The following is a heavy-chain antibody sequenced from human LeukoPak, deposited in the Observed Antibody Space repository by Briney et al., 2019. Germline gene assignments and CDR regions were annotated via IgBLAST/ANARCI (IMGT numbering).Heavy chain of an antibody. D-gene: IGHD4-17*01. CDR2: IYYSGST. CDR1: GGSISSYY. V-gene: IGHV4-59*01. Sequence: KPSETLSLTCTVSGGSISSYYWSWIRQPPGKGLEWIGYIYYSGSTNYNPSLKSRVTISVDTSKNQFSLKLSSVTAADTAVYYCARVIRSTTEYYYYMDVWGKGTTVTVSS. CDR3: ARVIRSTTEYYYYMDV. J-gene: IGHJ6*03.